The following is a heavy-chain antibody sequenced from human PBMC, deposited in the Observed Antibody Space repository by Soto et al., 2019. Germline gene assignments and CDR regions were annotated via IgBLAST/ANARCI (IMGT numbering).Heavy chain of an antibody. J-gene: IGHJ4*02. D-gene: IGHD1-26*01. Sequence: ASVKVSCKASGYTFTGYHMHWMRQAPGQGIEWMGWIIPSSGTTNYAQKFQGRVTMTRGTSITTAYMELSELTSDDTAIYYCARDQYSGSFLYWGQGTLVTVSS. CDR1: GYTFTGYH. CDR3: ARDQYSGSFLY. CDR2: IIPSSGTT. V-gene: IGHV1-2*02.